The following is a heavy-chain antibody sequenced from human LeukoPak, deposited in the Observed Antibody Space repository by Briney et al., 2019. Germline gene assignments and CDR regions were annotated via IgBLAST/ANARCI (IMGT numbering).Heavy chain of an antibody. D-gene: IGHD1-1*01. V-gene: IGHV3-21*01. J-gene: IGHJ6*03. CDR1: GFTFSSYS. CDR3: ARGGTEGYYMDV. CDR2: ISSSSSYI. Sequence: GGSLRLSCAASGFTFSSYSMNWVRQAPGKGLEWVSSISSSSSYIYYADSVKGRFTISRDNAKNSLYLQMNSLRAEDTAVYYCARGGTEGYYMDVRGKGTTVTASS.